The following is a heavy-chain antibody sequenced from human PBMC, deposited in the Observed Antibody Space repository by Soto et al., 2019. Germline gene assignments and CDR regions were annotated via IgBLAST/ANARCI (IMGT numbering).Heavy chain of an antibody. D-gene: IGHD3-10*01. Sequence: ASVKVSCKASGYTFTGYYMHWVRQAPGQGLEWMGWINPNSGGTNYAQKFQGWVTMTRETSISKAYMELSRLRSDDTAVYYCARVRDQYYYYGMDVWGQGTTVTVSS. CDR3: ARVRDQYYYYGMDV. CDR1: GYTFTGYY. J-gene: IGHJ6*02. V-gene: IGHV1-2*04. CDR2: INPNSGGT.